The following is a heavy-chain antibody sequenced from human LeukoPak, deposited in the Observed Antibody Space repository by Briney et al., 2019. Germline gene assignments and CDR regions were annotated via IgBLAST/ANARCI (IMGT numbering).Heavy chain of an antibody. J-gene: IGHJ4*02. D-gene: IGHD3-16*02. V-gene: IGHV3-7*01. CDR1: GFTFSSYW. CDR3: ARGHDYLWGSYRYLTY. Sequence: GGSLRLSCAASGFTFSSYWMSWVRQAPGKGLEWVANIKQDGSEKYYVDSVKGRFTISRDNAKNSLYLQMNSLRAEDTAVYYCARGHDYLWGSYRYLTYWGQGTLVTVSS. CDR2: IKQDGSEK.